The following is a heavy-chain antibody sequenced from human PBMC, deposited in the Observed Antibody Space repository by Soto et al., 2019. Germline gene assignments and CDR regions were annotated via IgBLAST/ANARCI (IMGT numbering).Heavy chain of an antibody. V-gene: IGHV3-48*01. J-gene: IGHJ4*02. CDR2: ISRSGSII. CDR3: AKDIAVTTPLYFDY. CDR1: GLTFGDHS. Sequence: PGGSLRLSCAASGLTFGDHSMNWVRQAPGKGLEWVAYISRSGSIINYADSVKGRFTISRDNSKNTLYLQMNSLRAEDTAVYYCAKDIAVTTPLYFDYWGQGTLVTVSS. D-gene: IGHD4-17*01.